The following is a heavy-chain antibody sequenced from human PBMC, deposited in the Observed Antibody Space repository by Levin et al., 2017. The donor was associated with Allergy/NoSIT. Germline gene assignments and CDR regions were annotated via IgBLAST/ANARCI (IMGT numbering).Heavy chain of an antibody. D-gene: IGHD4-17*01. J-gene: IGHJ4*02. Sequence: AASVKVSCKASGYTFTDFYIHWVRQAPGQGLEWMGRITPRTGGTNFAQKFQGRVTMTRNTSITTVYMDLTRLTSDDTAVYYCARETAVTTHDFWGQGTLITVSS. CDR3: ARETAVTTHDF. V-gene: IGHV1-2*06. CDR1: GYTFTDFY. CDR2: ITPRTGGT.